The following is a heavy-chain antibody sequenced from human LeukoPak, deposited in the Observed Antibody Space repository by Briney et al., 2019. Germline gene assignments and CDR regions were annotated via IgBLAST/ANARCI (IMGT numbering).Heavy chain of an antibody. J-gene: IGHJ4*02. D-gene: IGHD3-22*01. CDR2: IYYSGST. CDR1: GGSISSHY. Sequence: SETLSLTCTVSGGSISSHYWSWIRQPPGKGLEWIGYIYYSGSTNYNPPLKSRVTISVDTSKNQFSLRLSSVTAADTAVYYCARDRLGSSGYHDYWGQGTLVTVSS. V-gene: IGHV4-59*11. CDR3: ARDRLGSSGYHDY.